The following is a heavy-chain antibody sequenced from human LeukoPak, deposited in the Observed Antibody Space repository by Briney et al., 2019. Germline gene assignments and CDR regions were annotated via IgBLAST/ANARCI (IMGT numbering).Heavy chain of an antibody. J-gene: IGHJ4*02. CDR1: GGSISSSSYY. CDR3: ARDSSGYYGGDY. CDR2: IYYGGST. D-gene: IGHD3-22*01. V-gene: IGHV4-39*07. Sequence: SETLSLTCTVSGGSISSSSYYWGWIRQPPGKGLEWIGSIYYGGSTYYNPSLKSRVTISVDTSKNQFSLKLSSVTAADTAVYYCARDSSGYYGGDYWGQGTLVTVSS.